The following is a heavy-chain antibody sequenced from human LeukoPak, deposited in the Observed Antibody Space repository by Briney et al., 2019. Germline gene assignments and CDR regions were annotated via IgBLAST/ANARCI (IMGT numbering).Heavy chain of an antibody. CDR3: ATIIVVTSTDYFDS. CDR2: ICYSGIT. V-gene: IGHV4-39*01. J-gene: IGHJ4*02. CDR1: GGSISGTLYY. D-gene: IGHD2/OR15-2a*01. Sequence: PSETLSLTCTVSGGSISGTLYYWGGLRQPPGKGLEWIVSICYSGITYDNPSLQSRVTISVDASKSQFSLHLSSVTAADTALYYCATIIVVTSTDYFDSWGQGTLVTVSS.